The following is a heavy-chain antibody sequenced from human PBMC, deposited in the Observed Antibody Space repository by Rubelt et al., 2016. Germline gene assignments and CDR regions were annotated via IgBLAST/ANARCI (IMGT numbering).Heavy chain of an antibody. CDR2: IRGSGGST. Sequence: EVQLLESGGGLVQPGGSLRLSCAASGFTFSSYAMSWVRQAPGKGLEWVSAIRGSGGSTYYADSVKGRFTISRDNSKNTLYLQMNSLRDEDTAVYYCARGGVTMIVVVIEDTFDYWGQGTLVTVSS. CDR3: ARGGVTMIVVVIEDTFDY. D-gene: IGHD3-22*01. CDR1: GFTFSSYA. V-gene: IGHV3-23*01. J-gene: IGHJ4*02.